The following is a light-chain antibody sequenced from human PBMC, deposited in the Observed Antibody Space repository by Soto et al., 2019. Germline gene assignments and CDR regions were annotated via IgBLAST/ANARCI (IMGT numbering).Light chain of an antibody. CDR3: SSYTTDITLVF. J-gene: IGLJ2*01. CDR1: SSDVGGHDF. Sequence: QSALTQPASVSGSPGQSITISCTGTSSDVGGHDFVSWYQQHPGKAPKLVIYDVSTRPSGVSNRFSGSKSGNTASLTISGLQAEDEDDYYCSSYTTDITLVFFGGGTKVTVL. CDR2: DVS. V-gene: IGLV2-14*01.